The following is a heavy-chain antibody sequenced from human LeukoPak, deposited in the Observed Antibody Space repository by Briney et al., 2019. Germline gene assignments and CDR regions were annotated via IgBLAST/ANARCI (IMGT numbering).Heavy chain of an antibody. J-gene: IGHJ5*02. D-gene: IGHD3-10*01. CDR3: ARGRSYYGSGSYYNWFDP. CDR2: ISAYNGNT. Sequence: GASVKVSCKASGYAFTSYGISWVRQAPGQGLEWMGWISAYNGNTNYAQKLQGRVTMTTDTSTSTAYMELRSLRSDDTAVYYCARGRSYYGSGSYYNWFDPWGREPWSPSPQ. CDR1: GYAFTSYG. V-gene: IGHV1-18*01.